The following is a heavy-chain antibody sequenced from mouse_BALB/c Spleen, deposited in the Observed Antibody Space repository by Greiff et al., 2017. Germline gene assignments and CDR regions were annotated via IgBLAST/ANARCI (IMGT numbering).Heavy chain of an antibody. J-gene: IGHJ4*01. D-gene: IGHD1-2*01. CDR3: ARHEGLGVRLRGYAMDY. Sequence: EVQGVESGGGLVQPGGSLKLSCAASGFTFSSYTMSWVRQTPEKRLEWVAYISNGGGSTYYPDTVKGRFTISRDNAKNTLYLQMSSLKSEDTAMYYCARHEGLGVRLRGYAMDYWGQGTSVTVAS. V-gene: IGHV5-12-2*01. CDR1: GFTFSSYT. CDR2: ISNGGGST.